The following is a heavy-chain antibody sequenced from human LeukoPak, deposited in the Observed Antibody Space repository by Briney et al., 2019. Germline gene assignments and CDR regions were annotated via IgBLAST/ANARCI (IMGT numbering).Heavy chain of an antibody. Sequence: ASVKVSCKASGYTFTSYDINWVRQATGQGLEWMGWINPNSGGTNYAQKFQGRVTMTRDTSISTAYMELSRPRSDDTAVYYCASLGGLDFDYWGQGTLVTVSS. V-gene: IGHV1-2*02. CDR1: GYTFTSYD. D-gene: IGHD3-16*01. CDR3: ASLGGLDFDY. CDR2: INPNSGGT. J-gene: IGHJ4*02.